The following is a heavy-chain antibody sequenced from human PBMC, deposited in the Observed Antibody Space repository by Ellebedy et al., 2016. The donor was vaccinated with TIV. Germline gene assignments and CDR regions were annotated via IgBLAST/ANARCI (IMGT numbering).Heavy chain of an antibody. CDR3: ASTVVGATGADY. D-gene: IGHD1-26*01. Sequence: ASVKVSCKTSGGSFNNYAISWVRQAPGQGLQCMGTIIPILGMTNYAQKFQGRVTITADKSTSIAYMELSSLTYEDTAVYYCASTVVGATGADYWGQGTLVTVSS. CDR2: IIPILGMT. V-gene: IGHV1-69*04. CDR1: GGSFNNYA. J-gene: IGHJ4*02.